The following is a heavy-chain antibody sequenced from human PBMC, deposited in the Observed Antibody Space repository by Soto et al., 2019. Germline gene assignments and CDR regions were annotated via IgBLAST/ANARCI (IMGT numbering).Heavy chain of an antibody. V-gene: IGHV1-2*02. D-gene: IGHD3-10*01. Sequence: QVQLVQSGAEVKKPGASVKVSCKVSGDTFIAHYIHWVRQAPGTGLEWIGWTNPNNGSTKYAQKFQGRVTMTRDTSITTVYVELSSLRSDDTAVYFCARDVNPYYGPGSLHGYFDYWGQGTLVTVSS. J-gene: IGHJ4*02. CDR1: GDTFIAHY. CDR2: TNPNNGST. CDR3: ARDVNPYYGPGSLHGYFDY.